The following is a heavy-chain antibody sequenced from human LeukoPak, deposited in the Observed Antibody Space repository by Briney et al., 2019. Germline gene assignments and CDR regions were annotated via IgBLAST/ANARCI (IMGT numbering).Heavy chain of an antibody. V-gene: IGHV3-11*01. CDR2: ISSSGSTI. CDR3: ARGGITIFGVVSYMDV. D-gene: IGHD3-3*01. Sequence: GGSLRLSCAASGFTFSDYYMSWIRQAPGKGLEWVSYISSSGSTIYYADSVKGRFTISRDNAKSALYLQMHSLRAEDTALYYCARGGITIFGVVSYMDVWGKGTTVTVSS. CDR1: GFTFSDYY. J-gene: IGHJ6*03.